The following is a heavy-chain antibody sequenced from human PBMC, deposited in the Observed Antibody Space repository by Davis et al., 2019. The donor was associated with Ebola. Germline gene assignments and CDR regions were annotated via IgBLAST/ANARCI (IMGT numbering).Heavy chain of an antibody. CDR2: IYSGGST. CDR3: ARWREWELLNY. CDR1: GFTVSSNY. Sequence: GGSLRLSCAASGFTVSSNYMSWVRQAPGKGLEWVSVIYSGGSTYYADSVKGRFTISRDNSKNTLYLQMNSLRAEDTAVYYCARWREWELLNYWGQGTLVTVSS. J-gene: IGHJ4*02. V-gene: IGHV3-66*02. D-gene: IGHD1-26*01.